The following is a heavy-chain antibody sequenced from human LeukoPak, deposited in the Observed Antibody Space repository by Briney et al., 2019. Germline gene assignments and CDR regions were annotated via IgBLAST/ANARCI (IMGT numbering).Heavy chain of an antibody. CDR3: ARHERGSGLGGVDY. D-gene: IGHD6-19*01. V-gene: IGHV4-39*01. J-gene: IGHJ4*02. CDR1: GGSITTSSYY. Sequence: SETLSLTCTVSGGSITTSSYYWGWIRQPPGKGLEWIGFISYTGNTYYKPSLKSRVTMSVDTSNNHFSLTLNSVTAADTAVYYCARHERGSGLGGVDYWGQGTLVSVSS. CDR2: ISYTGNT.